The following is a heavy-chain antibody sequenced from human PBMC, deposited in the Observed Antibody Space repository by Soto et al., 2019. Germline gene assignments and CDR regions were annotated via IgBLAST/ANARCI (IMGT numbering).Heavy chain of an antibody. CDR2: IYPGDSDT. V-gene: IGHV5-51*01. J-gene: IGHJ4*02. CDR1: GYIFSDYW. Sequence: PGESLKISCKASGYIFSDYWIGWVRQMPGKGLEWVGIIYPGDSDTRYTPSFQGQVTISADRSISTAYLQWSSLKASDTALYFCARPYNNYFPCWGQGTLGTVSS. D-gene: IGHD1-1*01. CDR3: ARPYNNYFPC.